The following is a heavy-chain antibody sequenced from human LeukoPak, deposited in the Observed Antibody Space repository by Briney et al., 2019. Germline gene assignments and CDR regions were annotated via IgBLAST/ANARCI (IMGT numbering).Heavy chain of an antibody. V-gene: IGHV4-59*13. CDR3: ARSSKTYYMDV. CDR2: IYYSGST. Sequence: SETLSLTCTVSGGSISTYLWTWIRQPPGKGLEWVGYIYYSGSTHYNSSLKSRVSISIDTSNNQFSLQLNSVTAADTAVYYCARSSKTYYMDVWGRGTTVTVSS. CDR1: GGSISTYL. J-gene: IGHJ6*03.